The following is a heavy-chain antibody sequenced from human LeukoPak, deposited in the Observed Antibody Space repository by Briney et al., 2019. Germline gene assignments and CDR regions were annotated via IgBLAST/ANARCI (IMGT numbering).Heavy chain of an antibody. CDR1: CSSISRYY. CDR2: IYTSGST. D-gene: IGHD2-2*01. V-gene: IGHV4-4*09. J-gene: IGHJ4*02. Sequence: SETLSLTCTVSCSSISRYYGSWIRQPPGKGLEWIGYIYTSGSTNYNPSLKSRVTISVDTSKNQFSLKLSSVTAADTAVYYCATSYAGHDYWGQGTLVTVSS. CDR3: ATSYAGHDY.